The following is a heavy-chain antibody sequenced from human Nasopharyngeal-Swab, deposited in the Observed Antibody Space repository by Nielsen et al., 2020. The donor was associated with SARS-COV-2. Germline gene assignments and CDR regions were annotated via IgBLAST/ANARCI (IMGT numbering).Heavy chain of an antibody. CDR3: ARLNIAATSSHFDH. CDR2: VSQTGAP. V-gene: IGHV4-39*01. Sequence: SETLSLTCTVSGDSISNRSSYWAWIRQSPGKGLEWIGSVSQTGAPSYMASLKSRVTLSVDTSHHQVSLRLTSVTAADTAFYFCARLNIAATSSHFDHWGHGTLVTVSS. D-gene: IGHD5-12*01. J-gene: IGHJ4*01. CDR1: GDSISNRSSY.